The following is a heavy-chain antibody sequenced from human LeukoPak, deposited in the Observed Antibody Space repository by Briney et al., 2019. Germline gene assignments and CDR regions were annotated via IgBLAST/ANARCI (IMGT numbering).Heavy chain of an antibody. CDR2: ISSSSSYI. CDR3: ARAHFETTVTALIRKKNYYYYYMDV. Sequence: GGSLRFSCAASGFTFSSYSMNWVRQAPGKGLEWVSSISSSSSYIYYADSVKGRFTISRDNAKNSLYLQMNSLRAEDTAVYYCARAHFETTVTALIRKKNYYYYYMDVWGKGTTVTVSS. V-gene: IGHV3-21*01. D-gene: IGHD4-17*01. CDR1: GFTFSSYS. J-gene: IGHJ6*03.